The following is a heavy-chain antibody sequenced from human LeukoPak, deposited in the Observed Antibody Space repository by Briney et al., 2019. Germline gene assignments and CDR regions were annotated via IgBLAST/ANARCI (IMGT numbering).Heavy chain of an antibody. CDR2: INPNSGGT. J-gene: IGHJ6*03. CDR3: ARGSIFGVVTSYYYYYMDV. Sequence: GASEKVSCKASGYTFTGYYTHWVRQAPGQGLEWMGRINPNSGGTNYAQKFQGRVTITTDESTSTAYMELSSLRSEDTAVYYCARGSIFGVVTSYYYYYMDVWGKGTTVTVSS. CDR1: GYTFTGYY. V-gene: IGHV1-2*06. D-gene: IGHD3-3*01.